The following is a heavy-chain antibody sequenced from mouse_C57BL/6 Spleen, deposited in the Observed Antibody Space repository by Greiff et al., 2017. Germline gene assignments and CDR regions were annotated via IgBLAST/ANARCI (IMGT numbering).Heavy chain of an antibody. J-gene: IGHJ1*03. V-gene: IGHV2-9-1*01. CDR2: IWTGGGT. CDR1: GFSLTSYA. CDR3: ARPSTMVTTNDWYFDV. Sequence: VQGVESGPGLVAPSQSLSITCTVSGFSLTSYAISWVRQPPGKGLEWLGVIWTGGGTNYNSALKSRLSISKDNSMSQVFLKMNSLQTDDTARYYCARPSTMVTTNDWYFDVWGTGTTVTVSS. D-gene: IGHD2-2*01.